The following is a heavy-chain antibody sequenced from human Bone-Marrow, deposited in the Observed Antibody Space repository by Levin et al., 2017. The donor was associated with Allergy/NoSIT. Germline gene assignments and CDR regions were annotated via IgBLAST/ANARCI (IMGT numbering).Heavy chain of an antibody. CDR1: GFTVSSNY. CDR3: ARARVNTVAGSYGMDV. V-gene: IGHV3-53*01. Sequence: SLLLTCAASGFTVSSNYMSWVRQAPGPFLSFFSFLSLFFLPSSPSSLPGRFTISRDNSKNTLYLQMNSLRAEDTAVYYCARARVNTVAGSYGMDVWRQGTTVTVSS. CDR2: LSLFFLP. D-gene: IGHD6-19*01. J-gene: IGHJ6*02.